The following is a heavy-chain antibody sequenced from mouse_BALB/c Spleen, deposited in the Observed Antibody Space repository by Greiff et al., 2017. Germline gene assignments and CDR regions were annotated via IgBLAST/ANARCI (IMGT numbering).Heavy chain of an antibody. Sequence: EVKLVESGGGLVKPGGSLKLSCAASGFTFSSYAMSWVRQSPEKRLEWVAEISSGGSYTYYPDTVTGRFTISRDNAKNTLYLEMSSLRSEDTAMYYCARWLLRAMDYWGQGTSVTVSS. D-gene: IGHD2-3*01. CDR2: ISSGGSYT. CDR1: GFTFSSYA. V-gene: IGHV5-9-4*01. CDR3: ARWLLRAMDY. J-gene: IGHJ4*01.